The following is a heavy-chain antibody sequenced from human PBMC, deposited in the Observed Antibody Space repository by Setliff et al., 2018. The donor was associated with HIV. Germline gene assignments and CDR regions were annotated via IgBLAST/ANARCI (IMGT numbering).Heavy chain of an antibody. CDR1: GYTFTTYS. D-gene: IGHD3-10*01. CDR3: ARGALLAVFDFDH. CDR2: INVGSGDT. V-gene: IGHV1-3*01. J-gene: IGHJ4*02. Sequence: SVKVSCKASGYTFTTYSLHWVRQAPGHSLEWMGWINVGSGDTKYSPELQGRISITRDTSANTAYMELSSLRSDDTAVYFCARGALLAVFDFDHWGQGTQVTVSS.